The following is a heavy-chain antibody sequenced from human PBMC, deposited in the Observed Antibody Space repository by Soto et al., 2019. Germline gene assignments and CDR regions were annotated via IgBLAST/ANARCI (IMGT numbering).Heavy chain of an antibody. CDR1: GFTFSSYW. Sequence: EVQLVESGGGLVQPGGSLRLSCAASGFTFSSYWMNWVRQAPGKGLEWVANIKEDGSEKNYVDSVKGRFIISRDNAKESLFLQMISLRAEDTAVYYCARGQYGGKGYWGQGTLVTVSS. CDR2: IKEDGSEK. CDR3: ARGQYGGKGY. V-gene: IGHV3-7*03. D-gene: IGHD2-15*01. J-gene: IGHJ4*02.